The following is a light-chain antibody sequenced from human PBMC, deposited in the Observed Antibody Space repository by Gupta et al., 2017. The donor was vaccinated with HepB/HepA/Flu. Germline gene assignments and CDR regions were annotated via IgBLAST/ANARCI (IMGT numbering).Light chain of an antibody. CDR1: SPNIGSNT. Sequence: QSVLTQPPSASGTPGQRVTISCSGSSPNIGSNTVNWYQPLPGTAPKLLIYSNNQRPSGVPDRFSGSKSGTSASLAISGLQSEDEADYYCAAWDDSLNGLVFGGGTKLTVL. CDR2: SNN. J-gene: IGLJ2*01. CDR3: AAWDDSLNGLV. V-gene: IGLV1-44*01.